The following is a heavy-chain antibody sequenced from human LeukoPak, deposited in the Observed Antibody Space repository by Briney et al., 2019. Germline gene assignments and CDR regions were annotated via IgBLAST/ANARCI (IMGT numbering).Heavy chain of an antibody. CDR2: TYYRSKWYN. J-gene: IGHJ4*02. CDR3: ARETPLRFLEWFPDY. Sequence: SQTLTLTCAISGDSVSSNSAVWNWIRQSPSRGLEWLGRTYYRSKWYNDYPVSVKSRITINPDTSKNQFSLKLSSVTAADTAVYYCARETPLRFLEWFPDYWGQGTLVTVSS. V-gene: IGHV6-1*01. CDR1: GDSVSSNSAV. D-gene: IGHD3-3*01.